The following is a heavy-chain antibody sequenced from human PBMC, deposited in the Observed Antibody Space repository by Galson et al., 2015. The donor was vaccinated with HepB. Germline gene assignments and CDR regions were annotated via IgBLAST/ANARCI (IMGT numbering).Heavy chain of an antibody. CDR2: IDWDDDK. CDR1: GFSLRTSGMR. J-gene: IGHJ6*03. Sequence: PALVKPTQTLTLTCTFSGFSLRTSGMRVSWIRQPPGKALEWLARIDWDDDKFYSTSLKTRLTISKDTSKNRVVLTMTNMDPVDTATYYCARMIDSNYQYMDVWGKGTTVTVSS. CDR3: ARMIDSNYQYMDV. D-gene: IGHD3-22*01. V-gene: IGHV2-70*04.